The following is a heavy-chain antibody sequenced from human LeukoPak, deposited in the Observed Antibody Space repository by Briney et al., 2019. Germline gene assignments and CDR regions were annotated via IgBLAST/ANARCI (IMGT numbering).Heavy chain of an antibody. CDR1: GFTFSRYT. D-gene: IGHD6-19*01. CDR2: ISGDSKYI. J-gene: IGHJ4*02. V-gene: IGHV3-21*01. Sequence: GGSLRLSCAGSGFTFSRYTFNWVRQAPGRGLEWVSAISGDSKYIYYTDSVKGRFTISRDNARNSVYLQMNSLGVEDTAVYYCAKDFQFVSSGWYKGFDYWGQGTLVTVSS. CDR3: AKDFQFVSSGWYKGFDY.